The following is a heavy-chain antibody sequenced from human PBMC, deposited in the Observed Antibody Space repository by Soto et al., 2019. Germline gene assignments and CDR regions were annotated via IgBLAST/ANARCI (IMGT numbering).Heavy chain of an antibody. CDR2: MNPGSGDT. CDR1: GYSFTNND. CDR3: ARMESFGSLNWFDP. V-gene: IGHV1-8*01. J-gene: IGHJ5*02. D-gene: IGHD3-10*01. Sequence: ASVKVSCKASGYSFTNNDVSWVRQATGQGLEWMGWMNPGSGDTGYAQKFQGRVTMTRDISIATAYMELSSLRSDDTAIYYCARMESFGSLNWFDPWGQGTLVTVSS.